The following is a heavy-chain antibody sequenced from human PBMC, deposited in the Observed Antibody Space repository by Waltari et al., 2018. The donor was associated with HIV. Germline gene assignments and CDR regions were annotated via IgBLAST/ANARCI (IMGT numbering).Heavy chain of an antibody. D-gene: IGHD3-22*01. V-gene: IGHV1-69*04. CDR1: GGTFSSYA. J-gene: IGHJ5*02. CDR2: ITTILDMA. CDR3: ATPLSGYDSSGYYYH. Sequence: QVQQVQSGAEVKKPGSSVKVSCKASGGTFSSYALSWVRQGPGQGLDWRERITTILDMANNARKCQARGTITADKSTSTAYMELGSLAAEDTAVYYCATPLSGYDSSGYYYHWGQGTLVTVSS.